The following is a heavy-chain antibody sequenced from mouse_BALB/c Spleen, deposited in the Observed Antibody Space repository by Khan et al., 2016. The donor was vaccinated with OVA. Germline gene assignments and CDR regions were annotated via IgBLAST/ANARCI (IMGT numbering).Heavy chain of an antibody. D-gene: IGHD2-12*01. CDR3: ARPPYFSYSLDH. J-gene: IGHJ4*01. V-gene: IGHV9-3-1*01. CDR1: GYTFTNYG. Sequence: QIQLVQSGPELKKPGETVKISCKASGYTFTNYGMNWVKQSPGKALKWMGWINTYTGEPTYADDFKGRFAFSLETSASTAYLQINNLKNEDTATFYCARPPYFSYSLDHWGQGTSVTVSS. CDR2: INTYTGEP.